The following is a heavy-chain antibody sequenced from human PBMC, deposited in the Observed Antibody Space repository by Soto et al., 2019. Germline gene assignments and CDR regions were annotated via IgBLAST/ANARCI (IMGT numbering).Heavy chain of an antibody. V-gene: IGHV1-3*01. D-gene: IGHD3-16*01. CDR2: INAGNGNT. CDR1: GYSFTSYA. J-gene: IGHJ5*01. CDR3: ARLIGNSWLDS. Sequence: ASVKDSCKASGYSFTSYAIHWVRQAPGQRLEWMGWINAGNGNTKIPQKFQGRVTINPDTSNNQLSLQLNSVTPDDTAVYYCARLIGNSWLDSWGQGILVTVSS.